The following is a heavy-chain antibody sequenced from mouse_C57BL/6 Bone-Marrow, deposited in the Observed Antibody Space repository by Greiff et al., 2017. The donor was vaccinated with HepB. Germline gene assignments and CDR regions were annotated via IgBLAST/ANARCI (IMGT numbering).Heavy chain of an antibody. J-gene: IGHJ4*01. CDR1: GYTFTSYW. CDR2: IYPGSGST. V-gene: IGHV1-55*01. Sequence: QVQLQQPGAELVKPGASVKMSCKASGYTFTSYWITGVKQRPGQGLEWIGDIYPGSGSTNYNEKFKSKATLTVDTSSSTAYMQLSSLTSEDSAVYYCARRDYYGSSPYYAMDYWGQGTSVTVSS. D-gene: IGHD1-1*01. CDR3: ARRDYYGSSPYYAMDY.